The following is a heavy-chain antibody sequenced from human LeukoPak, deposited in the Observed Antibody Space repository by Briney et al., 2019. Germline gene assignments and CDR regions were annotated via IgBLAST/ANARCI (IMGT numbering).Heavy chain of an antibody. CDR3: AELGITMIGGV. CDR1: EFTVSSNY. D-gene: IGHD3-10*02. V-gene: IGHV3-66*01. J-gene: IGHJ6*04. Sequence: PGGSLRLSCAASEFTVSSNYMSWIRQAPGKGLEWVSVIYSGGSTYYADSVKGRFTISRDNAKNSLYLQMNSLRAEDTAVYYCAELGITMIGGVWGKGTTVTISS. CDR2: IYSGGST.